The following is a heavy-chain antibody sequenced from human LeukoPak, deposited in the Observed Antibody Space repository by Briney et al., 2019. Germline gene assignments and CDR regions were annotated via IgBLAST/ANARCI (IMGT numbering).Heavy chain of an antibody. J-gene: IGHJ4*02. CDR1: GFTFSSYE. V-gene: IGHV3-48*03. CDR2: ISSSGSTI. D-gene: IGHD3-10*01. CDR3: ARDGWFGELSNDY. Sequence: PGGSLRLSCAASGFTFSSYEMNWVRQAPGKGLGWVSYISSSGSTIYYADSVKGRFTISRDNAKNSLYLQMNSLRAEDTAVYYCARDGWFGELSNDYWGQGTLVTVSS.